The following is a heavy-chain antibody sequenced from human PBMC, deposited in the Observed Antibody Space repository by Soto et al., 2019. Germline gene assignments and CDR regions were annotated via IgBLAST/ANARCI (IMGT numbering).Heavy chain of an antibody. CDR1: GYTFTGYY. J-gene: IGHJ6*02. Sequence: QVQLVQSGAEVKKPGASVKVSCKASGYTFTGYYMHWVRQAPGQGLEWMGWINPNSGGTNYAKKFQGRVTMTRDTSISTAYMELRRLRSDDTAVYYCARVTIRFLEPLYYGMDVWGQGTTVTVSS. D-gene: IGHD3-3*01. CDR2: INPNSGGT. CDR3: ARVTIRFLEPLYYGMDV. V-gene: IGHV1-2*02.